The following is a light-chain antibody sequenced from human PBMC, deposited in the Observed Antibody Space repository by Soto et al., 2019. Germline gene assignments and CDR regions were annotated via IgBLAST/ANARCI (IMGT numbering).Light chain of an antibody. CDR3: QQYYSTPYT. CDR1: QSVLYSSNNKNY. J-gene: IGKJ2*01. CDR2: WAS. Sequence: DIVMTQPPDSLAVSLGERATIHCKSSQSVLYSSNNKNYLAWYQQKPGQPPKLLIYWASTREFGVPDRFSGSGSGTDFTLTISSLQAEDVAVYYCQQYYSTPYTFGQGTKVEIK. V-gene: IGKV4-1*01.